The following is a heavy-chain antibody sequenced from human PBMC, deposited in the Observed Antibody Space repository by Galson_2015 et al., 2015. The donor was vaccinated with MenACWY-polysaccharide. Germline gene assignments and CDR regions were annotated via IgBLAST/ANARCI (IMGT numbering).Heavy chain of an antibody. Sequence: SLRLSCAASRFTFSAIWMSWVRQAPGKGLEWVALINVDGSQRYYMDSVKGRFAISRDNAKNSLYLQINSLRAEDTAVYYCARDPNWGNSFGPWGQGTLVTVSS. CDR2: INVDGSQR. CDR3: ARDPNWGNSFGP. V-gene: IGHV3-7*01. D-gene: IGHD7-27*01. CDR1: RFTFSAIW. J-gene: IGHJ5*02.